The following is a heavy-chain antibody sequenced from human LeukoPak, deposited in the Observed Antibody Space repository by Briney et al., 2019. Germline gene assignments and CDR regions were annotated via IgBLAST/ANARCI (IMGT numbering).Heavy chain of an antibody. V-gene: IGHV3-30-3*01. J-gene: IGHJ3*02. Sequence: PGRSLRLSCAASGFTFSSYAMHWVRQAPGKGLEWVAVISYDGSNKYYADSVKGRLTISRDNSKNTLYLQMNSLRAEDTAVYYCARHDAFDIWGQGTMVTVSS. CDR2: ISYDGSNK. CDR3: ARHDAFDI. CDR1: GFTFSSYA.